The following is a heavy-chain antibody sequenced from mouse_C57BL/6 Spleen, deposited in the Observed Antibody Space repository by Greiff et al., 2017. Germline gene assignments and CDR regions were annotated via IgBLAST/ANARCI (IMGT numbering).Heavy chain of an antibody. J-gene: IGHJ4*01. V-gene: IGHV1-19*01. D-gene: IGHD2-5*01. CDR1: GYTFTDYY. CDR2: INPYNGGT. Sequence: EVQLQQSGPVLVKPGASVKMSCKASGYTFTDYYMNWVKQSHGKSLEWIGVINPYNGGTSYNQKFKGKATLTVDKSSSTAYMELNSLTSEDSAVYYCARSADYYSNFHYYAMDYWGQGTSVTVSS. CDR3: ARSADYYSNFHYYAMDY.